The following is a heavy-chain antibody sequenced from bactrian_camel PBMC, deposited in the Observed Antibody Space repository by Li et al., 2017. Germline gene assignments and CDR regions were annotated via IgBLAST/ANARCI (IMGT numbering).Heavy chain of an antibody. CDR1: GLTLETKC. D-gene: IGHD7*01. Sequence: SGLTLETKCMGWFRQAPGKEREAVAMIYTGGTPTYYADSVKGRFTISHNNANDTLYLVMSNLKPDDTAMYYCAAVVGCSTAPWLRDPGQRQGPIYWGQGTQVTVS. V-gene: IGHV3S29*01. J-gene: IGHJ4*01. CDR2: IYTGGTPT. CDR3: AAVVGCSTAPWLRDPGQRQGPIY.